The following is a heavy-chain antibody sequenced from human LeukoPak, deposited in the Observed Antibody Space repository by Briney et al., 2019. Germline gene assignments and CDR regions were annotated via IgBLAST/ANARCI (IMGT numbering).Heavy chain of an antibody. CDR3: ARRSCSGGSCYFGYYYYGMDV. D-gene: IGHD2-15*01. CDR2: VHLSGKR. V-gene: IGHV4-4*07. CDR1: DDSIGDYY. J-gene: IGHJ6*02. Sequence: SETLSLTCTVSDDSIGDYYWSWIRQSAGKGLEWIGRVHLSGKRDYNPSLKSRVDMSVDTSKNQFSLKLSSVTAADTAVYYCARRSCSGGSCYFGYYYYGMDVWGQGTTVTVSS.